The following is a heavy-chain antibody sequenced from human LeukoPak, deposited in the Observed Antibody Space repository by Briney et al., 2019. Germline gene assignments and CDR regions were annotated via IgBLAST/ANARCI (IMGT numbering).Heavy chain of an antibody. CDR3: ARVGDGLNDAFDI. D-gene: IGHD5-24*01. CDR2: INPNSGGT. V-gene: IGHV1-2*02. Sequence: ASVKVSCKASGYTFTAYYMHWVRQAPGQGLEWMGWINPNSGGTNHAQKFQGRITMTRDTSINTAYMELSRLRSDDTAVYYCARVGDGLNDAFDIWGQGTMVTVSS. J-gene: IGHJ3*02. CDR1: GYTFTAYY.